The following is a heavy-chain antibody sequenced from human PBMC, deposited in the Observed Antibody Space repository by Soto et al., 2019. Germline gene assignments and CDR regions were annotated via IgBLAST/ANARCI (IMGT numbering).Heavy chain of an antibody. Sequence: GSLRLSCTASGFTFSSYAMTWVRQAPGKGLEWVSVISVSGDSTYYGDSVKGRFTISRDNSKNTVFLQLNSLRFEDTAVYYCEKDDFTDRGDDYFDYWGPGTLVTVYS. CDR2: ISVSGDST. V-gene: IGHV3-23*01. D-gene: IGHD2-21*02. J-gene: IGHJ4*02. CDR3: EKDDFTDRGDDYFDY. CDR1: GFTFSSYA.